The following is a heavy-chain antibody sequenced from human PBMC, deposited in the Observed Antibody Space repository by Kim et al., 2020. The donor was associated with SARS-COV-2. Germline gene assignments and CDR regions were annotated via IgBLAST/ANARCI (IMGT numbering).Heavy chain of an antibody. CDR2: IGTAGDT. D-gene: IGHD3-22*01. Sequence: GSLRLSCAASGFTFSSYDMHWVRQPTGKGLEWVSAIGTAGDTYYPGSVKGRFTISRENAKNSWYLQMNSLRAGDTAVYYCARESPNYDSSGYGYYGMDV. CDR3: ARESPNYDSSGYGYYGMDV. V-gene: IGHV3-13*01. J-gene: IGHJ6*01. CDR1: GFTFSSYD.